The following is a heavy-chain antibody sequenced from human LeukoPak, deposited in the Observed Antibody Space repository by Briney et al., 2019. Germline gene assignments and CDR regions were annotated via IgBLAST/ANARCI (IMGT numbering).Heavy chain of an antibody. Sequence: SETLSLTCTVSGYSISSGYYWGWIRQPPGKGLEWIGSIYHSGSTYYNPSLKSRVTISVDKSKNQFSLKLSSVTAADTAVYYCARAVGSGSFQTYYYYMDVWGKGTTVTISS. D-gene: IGHD3-10*01. CDR2: IYHSGST. J-gene: IGHJ6*03. CDR1: GYSISSGYY. V-gene: IGHV4-38-2*02. CDR3: ARAVGSGSFQTYYYYMDV.